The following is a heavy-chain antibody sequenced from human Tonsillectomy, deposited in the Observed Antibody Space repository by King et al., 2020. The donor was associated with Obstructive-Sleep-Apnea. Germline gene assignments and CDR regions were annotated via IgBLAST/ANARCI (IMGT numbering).Heavy chain of an antibody. CDR3: TTALPGIAPN. J-gene: IGHJ4*02. Sequence: VQLVESGGGLVKPGGSLRLSCAASGFTFSNAWMNWVRQAPGKGLDWVGRIKSRTEGGTTDFAAPVKGRFTISRDDSKNTLYRQMTSLKTEDTAVYYCTTALPGIAPNWGQGTLVTVSS. CDR1: GFTFSNAW. D-gene: IGHD6-13*01. V-gene: IGHV3-15*01. CDR2: IKSRTEGGTT.